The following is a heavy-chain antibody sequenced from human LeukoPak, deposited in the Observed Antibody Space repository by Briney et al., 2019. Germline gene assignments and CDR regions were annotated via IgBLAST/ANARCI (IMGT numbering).Heavy chain of an antibody. CDR3: ASTIRLDV. V-gene: IGHV3-48*03. D-gene: IGHD3-10*01. Sequence: GGPLRLSCADSRFTFSNYEMKWVRQAPGKGLEWVSYISSRGSGIYYADSVKGRFTISTDNAKNTLYLQMNSLRAEDTAAYYCASTIRLDVWGQGTTVIVSS. CDR1: RFTFSNYE. J-gene: IGHJ6*02. CDR2: ISSRGSGI.